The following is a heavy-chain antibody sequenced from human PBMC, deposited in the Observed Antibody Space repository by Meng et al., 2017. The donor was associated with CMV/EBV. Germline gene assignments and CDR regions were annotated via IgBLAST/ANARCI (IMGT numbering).Heavy chain of an antibody. CDR1: GGSISSSSYY. CDR2: IYYSGST. V-gene: IGHV4-39*07. Sequence: SETLSLTCTVPGGSISSSSYYWGWIRQPPGKGLEWIGSIYYSGSTYYNPSLKSRVTISVDTSKNQFSLKLSSVTAADTAVYYCARAVEFDAFDIWGQGTMVTVSS. J-gene: IGHJ3*02. D-gene: IGHD4-23*01. CDR3: ARAVEFDAFDI.